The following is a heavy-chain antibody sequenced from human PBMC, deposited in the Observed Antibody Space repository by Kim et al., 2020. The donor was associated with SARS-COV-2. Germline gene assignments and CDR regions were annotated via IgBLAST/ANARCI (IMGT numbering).Heavy chain of an antibody. CDR2: ISYDGSNK. CDR3: ARDGAPEDLWRGYYWYGMDV. Sequence: GGSLRLSCAASGFTFSSYAMHWVRQAPGKGLEWVAVISYDGSNKYYVDSVKGRFTISRDNSKNTLYLQMNSLRAEDTAVYYCARDGAPEDLWRGYYWYGMDVWGQGTTVTVSS. CDR1: GFTFSSYA. J-gene: IGHJ6*02. D-gene: IGHD3-3*01. V-gene: IGHV3-30*04.